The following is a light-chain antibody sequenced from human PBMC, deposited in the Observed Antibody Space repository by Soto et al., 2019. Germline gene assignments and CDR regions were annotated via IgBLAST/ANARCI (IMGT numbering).Light chain of an antibody. V-gene: IGKV3-11*01. J-gene: IGKJ4*01. CDR2: DAS. CDR1: QSVSRS. Sequence: EVVLTQSPATLSLSPGERATLSCRASQSVSRSLAWYQQKPGQAPRLLIYDASNRATGIPARFSGSGSGTDFTLPISSLEPDDFAVYDCQQRIIWPPVTFGGGTKVEIK. CDR3: QQRIIWPPVT.